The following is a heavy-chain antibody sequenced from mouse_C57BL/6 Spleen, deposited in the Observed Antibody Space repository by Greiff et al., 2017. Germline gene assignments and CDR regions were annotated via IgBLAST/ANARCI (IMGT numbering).Heavy chain of an antibody. CDR2: IYPGDGDT. J-gene: IGHJ2*01. CDR3: ARLAFFDY. D-gene: IGHD6-1*01. Sequence: QVQLQQSGPELVKPGASVKISCKASGYAFSSSWMNWVKQRPGKGLEWIGRIYPGDGDTNYNGKFKGKATLTADKSSSTAYMQLSSLTSEDSAVYFCARLAFFDYWGKGTTLTVSS. V-gene: IGHV1-82*01. CDR1: GYAFSSSW.